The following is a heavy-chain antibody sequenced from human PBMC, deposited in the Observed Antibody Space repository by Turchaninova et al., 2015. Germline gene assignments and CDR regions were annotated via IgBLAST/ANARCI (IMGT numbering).Heavy chain of an antibody. CDR2: IYHRETT. CDR1: GGPIRRRSW. V-gene: IGHV4-4*02. D-gene: IGHD4-17*01. Sequence: QVQLQESGPGLVKPSGTLSPPCSVSGGPIRRRSWWHWVRQPQGKGLEWIGEIYHRETTNYSPSLKSRVTISVDVSKNQLSLRLSSVTAADTALYYCANTREYGDSGRYFQHWGQGTLVTVSS. CDR3: ANTREYGDSGRYFQH. J-gene: IGHJ1*01.